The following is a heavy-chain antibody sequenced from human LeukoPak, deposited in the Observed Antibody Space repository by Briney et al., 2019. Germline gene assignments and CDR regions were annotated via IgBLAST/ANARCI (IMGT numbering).Heavy chain of an antibody. CDR3: ARGLPAAWLHP. V-gene: IGHV4-34*01. Sequence: KASDPLSLICAVCGGSFCGYYGSWMRQPPGEGGEWIGNINQSGSTNYNPSLQSRLTISVDTPNNQLAVKPSAVTAADTAVYYCARGLPAAWLHPWGQGTVVPVP. CDR2: INQSGST. CDR1: GGSFCGYY. J-gene: IGHJ5*02. D-gene: IGHD6-13*01.